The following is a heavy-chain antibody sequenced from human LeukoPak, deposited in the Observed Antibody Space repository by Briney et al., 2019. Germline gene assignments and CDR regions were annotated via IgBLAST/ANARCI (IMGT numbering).Heavy chain of an antibody. CDR3: ARLWGQQLAYFDY. V-gene: IGHV4-31*03. J-gene: IGHJ4*02. D-gene: IGHD6-13*01. CDR2: IYYSGST. Sequence: XQTLSVTCTVSGGSISSGGYYWSWIRQHPGKGLEWIGYIYYSGSTYYNPSLKSRVTISVDTSKNQFSLKLSSVTAADTAVYYCARLWGQQLAYFDYWGQGTLVTVSS. CDR1: GGSISSGGYY.